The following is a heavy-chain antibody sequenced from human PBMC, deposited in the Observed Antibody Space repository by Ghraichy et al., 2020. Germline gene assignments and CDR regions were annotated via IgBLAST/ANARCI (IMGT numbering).Heavy chain of an antibody. D-gene: IGHD4-23*01. CDR3: ARGSTVVRFYYYDGMDV. J-gene: IGHJ6*02. V-gene: IGHV3-48*02. Sequence: LSLTCVGSGFTFSSYSMNWVRQSPGKGLEWVSYITSSSRFKSYADSVKGRFTISRDNAQNSLYLQINSLRDEDTAVYYCARGSTVVRFYYYDGMDVWGQGTTVTVSS. CDR2: ITSSSRFK. CDR1: GFTFSSYS.